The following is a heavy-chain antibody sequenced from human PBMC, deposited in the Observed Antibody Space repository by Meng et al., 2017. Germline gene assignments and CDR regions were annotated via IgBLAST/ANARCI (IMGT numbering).Heavy chain of an antibody. Sequence: GESLKISCAASGFTFSDYYMSWIRQAPGKGLEWVSYISSSGSTIYYADSVEGRFTISRDNAKNSLYLQMNSLRAEDTAVYYCAKSPIVVVAATYYFDYWGQGTLVTVSS. V-gene: IGHV3-11*04. J-gene: IGHJ4*02. CDR3: AKSPIVVVAATYYFDY. CDR1: GFTFSDYY. CDR2: ISSSGSTI. D-gene: IGHD2-15*01.